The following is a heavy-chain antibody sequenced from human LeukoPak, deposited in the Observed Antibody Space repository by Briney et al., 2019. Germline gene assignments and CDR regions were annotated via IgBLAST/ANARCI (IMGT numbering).Heavy chain of an antibody. CDR3: ASSLYYDSSGYPSHYFDY. Sequence: SVKVSCKASGGTFSSYAISWVRQAPGQGLEWMGRIIPILGIANYAQKFQGRVTITADKSTSTAYMELSSLRSEDTAVYYCASSLYYDSSGYPSHYFDYWGQGTLVTVSS. CDR1: GGTFSSYA. D-gene: IGHD3-22*01. CDR2: IIPILGIA. J-gene: IGHJ4*02. V-gene: IGHV1-69*04.